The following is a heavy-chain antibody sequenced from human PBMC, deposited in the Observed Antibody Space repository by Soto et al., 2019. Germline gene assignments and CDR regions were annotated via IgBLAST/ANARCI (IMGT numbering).Heavy chain of an antibody. CDR1: GFTFSSDE. CDR2: ISSSGSNI. Sequence: GALLLSCSASGFTFSSDEMNWVRQAPGKGLEWVSSISSSGSNIYYADSVKGRFTISRDNAKNSLYLQMNRLRAEDTAVYYCAKSWGVYCSSSSCYSPWFDPWGQGTQVTVSS. CDR3: AKSWGVYCSSSSCYSPWFDP. J-gene: IGHJ5*02. D-gene: IGHD2-2*01. V-gene: IGHV3-48*03.